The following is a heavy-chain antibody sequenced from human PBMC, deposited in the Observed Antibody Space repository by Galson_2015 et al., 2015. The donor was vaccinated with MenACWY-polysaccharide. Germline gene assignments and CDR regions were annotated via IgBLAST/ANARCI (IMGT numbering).Heavy chain of an antibody. J-gene: IGHJ1*01. D-gene: IGHD2/OR15-2a*01. CDR1: GGSVSGGDYY. CDR2: IYYSWST. CDR3: ATQGTWDNSLEH. Sequence: LSLTCAVSGGSVSGGDYYWSWIRQPPGKGLEWIGSIYYSWSTYYAPSLKTRIVISVDSSRNQYSLTLNSVTAADTAVYYCATQGTWDNSLEHWGQGTLVTVSS. V-gene: IGHV4-30-4*01.